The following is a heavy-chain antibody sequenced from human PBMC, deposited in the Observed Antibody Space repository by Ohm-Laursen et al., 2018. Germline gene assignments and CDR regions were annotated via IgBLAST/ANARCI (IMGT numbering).Heavy chain of an antibody. V-gene: IGHV1-2*02. CDR2: INPNSGGT. Sequence: ASVKVSCKASGSTFTGYYMHWVRQAPGQGLEWMGWINPNSGGTNYAQKFQGRVTMTRDTSISTAYMELSRLRSDDTAVYYCVREESCTNGVCYTASFDYWGQGTLVTVSS. CDR1: GSTFTGYY. J-gene: IGHJ4*02. CDR3: VREESCTNGVCYTASFDY. D-gene: IGHD2-8*01.